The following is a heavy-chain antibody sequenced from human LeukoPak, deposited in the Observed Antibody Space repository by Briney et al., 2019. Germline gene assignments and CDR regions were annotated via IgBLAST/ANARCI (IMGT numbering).Heavy chain of an antibody. V-gene: IGHV7-4-1*02. CDR3: ARDYYGSENYYYYYMDV. D-gene: IGHD3-10*01. CDR2: INTNTGNP. Sequence: ASVKDSCKASGYTFTSYAMNWVREAPGQGLEWMGWINTNTGNPTYAQGFTGRFVFSLDTSVSTAYLQISSLKAEDTAVYYCARDYYGSENYYYYYMDVWGKGTTVTVSS. CDR1: GYTFTSYA. J-gene: IGHJ6*03.